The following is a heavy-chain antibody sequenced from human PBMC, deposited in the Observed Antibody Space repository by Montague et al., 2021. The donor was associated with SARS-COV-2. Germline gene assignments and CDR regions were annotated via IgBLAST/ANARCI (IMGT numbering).Heavy chain of an antibody. D-gene: IGHD3-22*01. Sequence: TLSLTCAVHGGSFSGYYWSWIRQPPGKGLEWIGEVNHSGSTNYNPSLKSRVSISVDTSKNQFSLKLSSVTAAATAVYYCARGAPTITMIVVVFTGAGWYFDLWGRGTLVTVSS. CDR2: VNHSGST. V-gene: IGHV4-34*01. J-gene: IGHJ2*01. CDR3: ARGAPTITMIVVVFTGAGWYFDL. CDR1: GGSFSGYY.